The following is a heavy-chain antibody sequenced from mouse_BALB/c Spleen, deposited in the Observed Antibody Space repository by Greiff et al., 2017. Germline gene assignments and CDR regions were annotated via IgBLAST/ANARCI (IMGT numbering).Heavy chain of an antibody. CDR3: TRRRSLTGLDY. J-gene: IGHJ2*01. D-gene: IGHD4-1*01. V-gene: IGHV1S81*02. CDR1: GYTFTSYY. CDR2: INPSNGGT. Sequence: QVQLQQSGAELVKPGASVKLSCKASGYTFTSYYMYWVKQRPGQGLEWIGEINPSNGGTNFNEKFKSKATLTVDKSSSTAYMQLSSLTSEDSAVYYCTRRRSLTGLDYWGQGTTLTVSS.